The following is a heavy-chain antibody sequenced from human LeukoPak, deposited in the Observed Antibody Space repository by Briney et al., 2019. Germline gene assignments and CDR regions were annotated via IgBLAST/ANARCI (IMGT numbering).Heavy chain of an antibody. J-gene: IGHJ4*02. D-gene: IGHD3-16*01. Sequence: PSETLSLTCTVSGASISAVSGSYCWSWIRQPAGKALEWIGHVYPSGSTNYNPSLKSRVTILVDMSKNQFSLTLSSVTAADTAVYYCARTNYDLPAFDYWGQGALATVSS. CDR3: ARTNYDLPAFDY. CDR1: GASISAVSGSYC. V-gene: IGHV4-61*09. CDR2: VYPSGST.